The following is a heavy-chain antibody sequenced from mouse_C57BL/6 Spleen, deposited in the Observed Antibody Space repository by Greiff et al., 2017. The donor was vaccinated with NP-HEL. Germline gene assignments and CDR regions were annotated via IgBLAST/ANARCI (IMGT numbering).Heavy chain of an antibody. V-gene: IGHV1-62-3*01. J-gene: IGHJ1*03. CDR2: IYPGDGDT. CDR1: GYTFTSYW. Sequence: QVQLQQPGAELVKPGASVKLSCKASGYTFTSYWMHWVKQRPGRGLEWIGRIYPGDGDTNYNGKFKGKATLTADKSSSTAYMQLSSLTSEDSAVYFCARCYYGYPWYFDVWGTGTTVTVSS. CDR3: ARCYYGYPWYFDV. D-gene: IGHD2-2*01.